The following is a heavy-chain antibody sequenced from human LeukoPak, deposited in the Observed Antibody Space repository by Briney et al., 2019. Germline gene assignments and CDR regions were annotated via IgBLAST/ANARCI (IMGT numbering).Heavy chain of an antibody. Sequence: PGGSLRLSCAASGFTFGDYYMSWIRQAPGKGLEWVSYISSSGSTIYYADSVKGRFTISRDNAKNSLYLQMNSLRAEDTAVYYCARDRYGSGAHFYYYYYGMDVWGQGTTVTVSS. D-gene: IGHD3-10*01. CDR2: ISSSGSTI. CDR1: GFTFGDYY. J-gene: IGHJ6*02. CDR3: ARDRYGSGAHFYYYYYGMDV. V-gene: IGHV3-11*01.